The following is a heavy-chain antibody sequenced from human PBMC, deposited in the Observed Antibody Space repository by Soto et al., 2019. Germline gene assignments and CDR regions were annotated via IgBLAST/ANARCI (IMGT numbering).Heavy chain of an antibody. CDR2: IYSGGST. CDR3: ARNRRISDDYSNYAGAYYYCYMDV. D-gene: IGHD4-4*01. CDR1: GFTVSSTY. J-gene: IGHJ6*03. V-gene: IGHV3-53*04. Sequence: EVQLVESGGGLVQPGGSLRLSCAASGFTVSSTYMSWVRQAPGKGLEWVSVIYSGGSTYYADSVKGRFTISRHNSKNTLYLQMNSLSAEDTAVNYCARNRRISDDYSNYAGAYYYCYMDVWGKGTTVTVSS.